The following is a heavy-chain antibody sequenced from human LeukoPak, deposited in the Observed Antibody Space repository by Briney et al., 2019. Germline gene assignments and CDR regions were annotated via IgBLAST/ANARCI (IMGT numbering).Heavy chain of an antibody. CDR2: VYYGGTT. Sequence: PSETLSLTCTVSGDSIITDNYYWGWVRQSPGKGLEWIGSVYYGGTTQYMPSLQSRVTISTDTSKNHFSLMLHSVTAADTAVYYCARHDRYFYDGSGRVTLPFFDYWGQGAPVTVSS. CDR1: GDSIITDNYY. CDR3: ARHDRYFYDGSGRVTLPFFDY. D-gene: IGHD3-22*01. J-gene: IGHJ4*02. V-gene: IGHV4-39*01.